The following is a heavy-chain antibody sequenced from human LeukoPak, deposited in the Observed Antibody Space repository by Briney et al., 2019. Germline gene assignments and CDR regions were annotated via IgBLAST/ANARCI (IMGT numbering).Heavy chain of an antibody. CDR3: AGIKGYYGSGPFDY. CDR2: IIPIFGTA. V-gene: IGHV1-69*06. CDR1: GGTFSSYA. J-gene: IGHJ4*02. D-gene: IGHD3-10*01. Sequence: SVKVSCKASGGTFSSYAISWVRQAPGQGLEWMGGIIPIFGTANYAQKFQGRVTITADKSTSTAYMELSSLRSEDTAVYYCAGIKGYYGSGPFDYWGQGTLVTVSS.